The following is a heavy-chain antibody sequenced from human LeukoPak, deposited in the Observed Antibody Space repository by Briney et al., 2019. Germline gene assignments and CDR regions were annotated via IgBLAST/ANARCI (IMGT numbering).Heavy chain of an antibody. Sequence: SETLSLTCAVSDYSISSGYYWGWLRQPPGQGLKGIGSFSHRGSTYYNPSLQSRVTISVDTSKNQFSLKLSSVTAADTAVYYCARAMASTTGSPYYYYGMDVWGKGTTVTVSS. CDR2: FSHRGST. CDR1: DYSISSGYY. J-gene: IGHJ6*04. V-gene: IGHV4-38-2*01. CDR3: ARAMASTTGSPYYYYGMDV. D-gene: IGHD1-1*01.